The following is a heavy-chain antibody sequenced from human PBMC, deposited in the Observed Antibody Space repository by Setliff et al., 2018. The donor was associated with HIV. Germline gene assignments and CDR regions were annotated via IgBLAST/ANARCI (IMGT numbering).Heavy chain of an antibody. D-gene: IGHD6-19*01. V-gene: IGHV1-18*01. CDR2: ISAYNGNT. Sequence: ASVKVSCKASGYTLTSYGISWVRQAPGQGLEWMGWISAYNGNTNYAQQLQGRVTLTTDTSTSTAYMELRSLRSDDTAVYYCARFAVAGTKWSDPWGQGTLVTVS. CDR1: GYTLTSYG. CDR3: ARFAVAGTKWSDP. J-gene: IGHJ5*02.